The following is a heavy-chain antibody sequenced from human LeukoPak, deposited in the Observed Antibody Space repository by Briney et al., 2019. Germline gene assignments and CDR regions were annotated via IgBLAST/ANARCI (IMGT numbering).Heavy chain of an antibody. D-gene: IGHD4-23*01. J-gene: IGHJ4*02. Sequence: PGGSLRLSCAASGFIFSTYWMTWVRQAPGKGLEWVANVKQDGGQIYYLDSVKGRFTIIKENDRKVPYLQINSLRAEHTAVYYCAKALSYPDGGTTFDYAYWGQGTLVTVSS. CDR2: VKQDGGQI. V-gene: IGHV3-7*01. CDR1: GFIFSTYW. CDR3: AKALSYPDGGTTFDYAY.